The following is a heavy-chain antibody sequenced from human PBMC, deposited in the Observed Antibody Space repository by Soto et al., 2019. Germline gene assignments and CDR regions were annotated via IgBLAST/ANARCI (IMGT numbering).Heavy chain of an antibody. J-gene: IGHJ6*02. D-gene: IGHD6-6*01. V-gene: IGHV4-31*03. CDR2: IYYSGST. CDR3: AREYSSSSGNYGMDV. CDR1: GGSISSGGYY. Sequence: PSETLSLTCTVSGGSISSGGYYWSWIRQHPGKGLEWIGYIYYSGSTYYNPSLKSRVTISVDTSKNQFSLKLSSVTAADTAVYNCAREYSSSSGNYGMDVWGQGTTVTVSS.